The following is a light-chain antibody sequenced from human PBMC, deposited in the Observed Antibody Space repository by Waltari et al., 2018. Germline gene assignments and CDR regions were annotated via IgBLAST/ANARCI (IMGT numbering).Light chain of an antibody. J-gene: IGKJ2*03. CDR1: QTVIRP. CDR3: QQRIQWPNS. CDR2: GTS. Sequence: DIVLTQSPATLSSSPGERATPSCRASQTVIRPLAWYQQKPGQAPRPFIYGTSNRATGIPARFSGSGSGTDFTLTISSLEPEDFAVYYCQQRIQWPNSFGQGTKLEL. V-gene: IGKV3-11*01.